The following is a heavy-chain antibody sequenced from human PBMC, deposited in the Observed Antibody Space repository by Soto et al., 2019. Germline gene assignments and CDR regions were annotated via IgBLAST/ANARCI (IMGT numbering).Heavy chain of an antibody. Sequence: QVQLVQSGAEVKKPGSSVKVSCKASGGTFSSYTISWVRQAPGQGLEWMGRIIPILGIANYAQKFQGRVTFPGDKAPGTAHVERGSLRSEDTAVYSWGGGGATMLAEYFQHWGQGTLVTVSS. CDR3: GGGGATMLAEYFQH. D-gene: IGHD1-26*01. CDR2: IIPILGIA. V-gene: IGHV1-69*02. CDR1: GGTFSSYT. J-gene: IGHJ1*01.